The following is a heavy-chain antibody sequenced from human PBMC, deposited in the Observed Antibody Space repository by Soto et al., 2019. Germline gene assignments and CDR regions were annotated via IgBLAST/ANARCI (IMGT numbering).Heavy chain of an antibody. D-gene: IGHD3-22*01. CDR1: GGSISIYY. CDR3: ARDHDSSGYWAAGAAFDI. Sequence: SETLSLTCTVSGGSISIYYWSWIRQPAGKGLEWIGRIYTSGSTNYNPSLKSRVTMSVDTSKNQFSLKLSSVTAADTAVYYCARDHDSSGYWAAGAAFDIWGQGTMVTVSS. J-gene: IGHJ3*02. V-gene: IGHV4-4*07. CDR2: IYTSGST.